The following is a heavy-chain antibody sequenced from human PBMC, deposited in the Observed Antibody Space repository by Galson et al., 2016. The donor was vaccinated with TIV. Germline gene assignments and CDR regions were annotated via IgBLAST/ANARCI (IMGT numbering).Heavy chain of an antibody. Sequence: SVKVSCKASGDTFSRNSISWVRQAPGQGLEWMGRIIPILGITNYAQRFQGRVTITADEFTGAAYMELNSLRSDDTAVYFCAKESGYNSGYITDWGQGTLVTVSS. D-gene: IGHD5-18*01. J-gene: IGHJ1*01. CDR2: IIPILGIT. CDR3: AKESGYNSGYITD. CDR1: GDTFSRNS. V-gene: IGHV1-69*02.